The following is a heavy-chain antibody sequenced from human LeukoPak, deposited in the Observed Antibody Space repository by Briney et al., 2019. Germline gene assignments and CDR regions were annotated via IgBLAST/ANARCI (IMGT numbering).Heavy chain of an antibody. CDR1: GFTFSSYS. V-gene: IGHV3-21*01. CDR2: ISSSSSYI. Sequence: GGSLRLSCAASGFTFSSYSMNWVRQAPGKGLEWVSSISSSSSYIYYADSVKGRFTISRDNAKNSLYLQMNSLRAEDTAVYYCARDGVSGSYYGWYFDLWGRGTLVTVSS. J-gene: IGHJ2*01. CDR3: ARDGVSGSYYGWYFDL. D-gene: IGHD1-26*01.